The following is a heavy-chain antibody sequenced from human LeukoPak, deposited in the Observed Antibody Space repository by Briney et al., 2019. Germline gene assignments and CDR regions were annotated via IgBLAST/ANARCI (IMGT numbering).Heavy chain of an antibody. CDR2: MNPNSGNT. CDR3: ARGPPWGNWFDP. Sequence: ASVKVSCKASGYTFTSYDINWVRQATGQGLEWMGWMNPNSGNTGYAQKFQGRVTITRNTSISTAYMELSSLRSEDTAVYYRARGPPWGNWFDPWGQGTLVTVSS. V-gene: IGHV1-8*03. D-gene: IGHD7-27*01. J-gene: IGHJ5*02. CDR1: GYTFTSYD.